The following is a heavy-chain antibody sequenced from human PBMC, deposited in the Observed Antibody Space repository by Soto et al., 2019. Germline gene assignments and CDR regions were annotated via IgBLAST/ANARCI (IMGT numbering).Heavy chain of an antibody. D-gene: IGHD3-10*01. J-gene: IGHJ5*02. Sequence: QVQLQESGPGLVKPSQTLSLTCTVSGGSISSGGYYWSWIRQHPGKGLEWIGYIYYSGSTYYNPSLKSRLTISVDTSKNQFSLKLSSVTAADTAVYYCATSMVRGVMNWFDPWGQGTLVTVSS. CDR3: ATSMVRGVMNWFDP. CDR2: IYYSGST. CDR1: GGSISSGGYY. V-gene: IGHV4-31*03.